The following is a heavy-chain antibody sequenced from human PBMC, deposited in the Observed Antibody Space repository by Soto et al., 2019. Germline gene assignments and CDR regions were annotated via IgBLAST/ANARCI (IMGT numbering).Heavy chain of an antibody. Sequence: GGSLRLSCAASGFTFNIYALHWVRQAPGKGLEWVAVISFDGTKKYYSDSVKGRFTISRDNSKNTLYLQMNSLRAEDTAVYYCAKEGSEMATIPDAFDIWGQGTMVTVSS. J-gene: IGHJ3*02. D-gene: IGHD5-12*01. CDR2: ISFDGTKK. CDR1: GFTFNIYA. V-gene: IGHV3-30-3*01. CDR3: AKEGSEMATIPDAFDI.